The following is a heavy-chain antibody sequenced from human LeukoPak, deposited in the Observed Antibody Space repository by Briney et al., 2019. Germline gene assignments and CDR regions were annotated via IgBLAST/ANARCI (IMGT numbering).Heavy chain of an antibody. V-gene: IGHV1-8*01. CDR2: MNPNSGIT. J-gene: IGHJ4*02. Sequence: ASVKVSCKTSGYTFTSYDVNWVRQATGQGLEWMGYMNPNSGITGFAQKFQGRIIMTWDTSISTAYMELSSLRSEDTAVYYCAREPRRFGDWGQGTLITVSS. CDR1: GYTFTSYD. CDR3: AREPRRFGD. D-gene: IGHD3-16*01.